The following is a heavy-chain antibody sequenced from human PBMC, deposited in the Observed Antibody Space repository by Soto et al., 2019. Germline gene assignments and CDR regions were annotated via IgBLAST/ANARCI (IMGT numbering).Heavy chain of an antibody. CDR2: IQSGGPT. Sequence: QTGGSLRLSCAASGFTVSSKYMSWVRQAPGKGLEWVSLIQSGGPTYYADSVKGRFTISRDTSENTVHLQMDSLRAEDTAVYYCARDDVLCDGDRCYGVPLYVWSKGTTVTVSS. CDR3: ARDDVLCDGDRCYGVPLYV. CDR1: GFTVSSKY. V-gene: IGHV3-66*01. J-gene: IGHJ6*04. D-gene: IGHD2-21*01.